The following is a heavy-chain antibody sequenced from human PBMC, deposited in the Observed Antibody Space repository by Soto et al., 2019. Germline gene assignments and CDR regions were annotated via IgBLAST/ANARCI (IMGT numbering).Heavy chain of an antibody. Sequence: SETLSLTCTVSGGSISSINYYWGWIRQPPGKGLEWIGSIYYSENTYYNPSLKSRVTISLDTSKNQFSLRLSSVTAADTAVYYCISRTVTTFNAFDIWGQGTMVTVSS. CDR3: ISRTVTTFNAFDI. J-gene: IGHJ3*02. V-gene: IGHV4-39*01. D-gene: IGHD4-17*01. CDR1: GGSISSINYY. CDR2: IYYSENT.